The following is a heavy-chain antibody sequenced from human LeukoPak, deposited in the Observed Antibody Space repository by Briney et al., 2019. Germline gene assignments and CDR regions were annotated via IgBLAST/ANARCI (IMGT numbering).Heavy chain of an antibody. Sequence: GGSLRLSCAVSGFTFSNYAMSWVRQAPGKRLEWVSAISGSGGSTYYADSVKGRFTISRDNSKNTLYLQMNSLRAEDTAVYYCAKDHTGSGYYSDWFDPWGQGTLVTVSS. V-gene: IGHV3-23*01. D-gene: IGHD3-22*01. CDR2: ISGSGGST. CDR3: AKDHTGSGYYSDWFDP. J-gene: IGHJ5*02. CDR1: GFTFSNYA.